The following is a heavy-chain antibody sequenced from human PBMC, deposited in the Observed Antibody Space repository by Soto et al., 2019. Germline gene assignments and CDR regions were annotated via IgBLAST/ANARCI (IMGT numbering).Heavy chain of an antibody. CDR3: AKDRLEERSFFYFYALDV. CDR2: ISYDGNNK. Sequence: QVQLVESGGGVVQPGRSRRLSCEASGFPFSTYGMHWVRQAPGKGLEWVAVISYDGNNKYYADSVKGRFTISRDNSKNTLSLQLNSLRADDTAVYHCAKDRLEERSFFYFYALDVWGQGTTVIVSS. D-gene: IGHD1-1*01. CDR1: GFPFSTYG. J-gene: IGHJ6*02. V-gene: IGHV3-30*18.